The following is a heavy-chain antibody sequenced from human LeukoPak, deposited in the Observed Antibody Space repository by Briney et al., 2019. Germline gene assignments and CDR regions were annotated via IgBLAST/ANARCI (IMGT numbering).Heavy chain of an antibody. Sequence: GGSLRLSCAASGFTFSNAWMSWVRQAPGKGLEWVGRIKSKTDGGTTDYAAPVKGRFTISRDDSKNTLYLQMNSLKTEDTAVYYCTTRTGGLRYFDWLLYPLDYWGQGTLVTVSS. CDR2: IKSKTDGGTT. J-gene: IGHJ4*02. V-gene: IGHV3-15*01. D-gene: IGHD3-9*01. CDR1: GFTFSNAW. CDR3: TTRTGGLRYFDWLLYPLDY.